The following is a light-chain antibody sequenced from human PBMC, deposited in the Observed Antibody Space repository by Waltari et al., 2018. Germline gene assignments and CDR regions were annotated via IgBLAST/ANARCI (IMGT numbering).Light chain of an antibody. CDR2: FAS. J-gene: IGKJ5*01. V-gene: IGKV2-28*01. CDR3: MQSLQNSVT. Sequence: DILMTQSQVSLSVTPGEPASISCTSSQSLQHRNGYNFLDWYLQKPGLSPQLLIYFASYRASGVPDRFSGSGSVTDFTLRISRVEAEDVGVYYCMQSLQNSVTFGQGTRLEIK. CDR1: QSLQHRNGYNF.